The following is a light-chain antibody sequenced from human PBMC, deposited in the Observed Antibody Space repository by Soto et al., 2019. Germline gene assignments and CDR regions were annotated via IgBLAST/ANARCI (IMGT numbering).Light chain of an antibody. CDR3: QQYNNWPWT. CDR1: QSVSSN. Sequence: EIVMTQSPATLSVSPGERATLSCRASQSVSSNLSWYQQQPGQPPTRLIYGASTRATGIPATFIGSGSGTEFTLTIRSLQAEDFAVYYCQQYNNWPWTFGQGTKVEIQ. V-gene: IGKV3-15*01. CDR2: GAS. J-gene: IGKJ1*01.